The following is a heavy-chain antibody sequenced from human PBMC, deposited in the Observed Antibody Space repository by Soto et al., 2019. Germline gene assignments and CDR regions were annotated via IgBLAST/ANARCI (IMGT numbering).Heavy chain of an antibody. CDR3: ARRAWEETYFDY. J-gene: IGHJ4*02. CDR1: GGSISSYY. Sequence: SETLSLTCTVSGGSISSYYWGWIRQPPGKGLEWIGSIHYGGSTYYNPSVKSRVTISVDTSKNQFSLKLSSVTAADTAVYYCARRAWEETYFDYWGQGTLVTVSS. D-gene: IGHD1-26*01. CDR2: IHYGGST. V-gene: IGHV4-39*01.